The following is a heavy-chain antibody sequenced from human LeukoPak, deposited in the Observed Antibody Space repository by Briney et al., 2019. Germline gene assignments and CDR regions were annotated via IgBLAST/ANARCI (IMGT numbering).Heavy chain of an antibody. J-gene: IGHJ4*02. Sequence: QTGGSLRLSCAASGFTFSSYAMSWVRQAPGKGLEWVSAISGSGGSTYYADSVKGRFTISRDNSKNTLYLQMNSLRAEDTAVYYCAKREYSSGWYGNYFDYWGQGTLVTVSS. CDR2: ISGSGGST. D-gene: IGHD6-19*01. CDR1: GFTFSSYA. V-gene: IGHV3-23*01. CDR3: AKREYSSGWYGNYFDY.